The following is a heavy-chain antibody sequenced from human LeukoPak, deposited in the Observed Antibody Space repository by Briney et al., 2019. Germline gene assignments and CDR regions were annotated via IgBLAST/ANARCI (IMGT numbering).Heavy chain of an antibody. Sequence: QTGGSLRLSCAASGFTFSGSALHWVRQASGKGLEWVGRIRSTANGYATAYAASVKGRFTISRDDSKNTAYLQMDSLKTEDTAVYYYTSPYCSGGSCPENYYYYYMDVWGKGTTVTVSS. CDR1: GFTFSGSA. V-gene: IGHV3-73*01. CDR3: TSPYCSGGSCPENYYYYYMDV. CDR2: IRSTANGYAT. D-gene: IGHD2-15*01. J-gene: IGHJ6*03.